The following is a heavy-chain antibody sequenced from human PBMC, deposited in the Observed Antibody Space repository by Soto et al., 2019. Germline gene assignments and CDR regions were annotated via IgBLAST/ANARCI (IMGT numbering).Heavy chain of an antibody. V-gene: IGHV4-34*01. J-gene: IGHJ4*02. D-gene: IGHD1-26*01. Sequence: LETLSLTCAVYGGSFSGYYWSWIRQPPGKGLEWIGEINHSGSTNYNPSLKSRVTISVDTSKNQFSLKLSSVTAADTAVYYCARASGSYYGYFDYWGQGTLVTVSS. CDR3: ARASGSYYGYFDY. CDR1: GGSFSGYY. CDR2: INHSGST.